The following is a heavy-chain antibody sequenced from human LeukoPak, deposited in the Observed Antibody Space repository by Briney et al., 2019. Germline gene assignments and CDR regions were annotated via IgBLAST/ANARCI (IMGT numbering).Heavy chain of an antibody. V-gene: IGHV3-15*01. CDR2: IKSKTDGGTT. Sequence: PGGSLRLSCAASGFTFSNAWMSWVRQAPGKGLEWVGRIKSKTDGGTTDYAAPVKGRFTISRDDSKNTLYLQMNSLKTEDTAVYYCTTYITMVRGVIMVADYWGQGTLVTVSS. CDR3: TTYITMVRGVIMVADY. J-gene: IGHJ4*02. D-gene: IGHD3-10*01. CDR1: GFTFSNAW.